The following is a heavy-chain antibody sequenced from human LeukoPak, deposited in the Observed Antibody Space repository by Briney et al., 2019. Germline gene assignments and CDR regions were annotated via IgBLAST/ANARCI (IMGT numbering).Heavy chain of an antibody. D-gene: IGHD3-10*01. CDR1: GGSFNGYY. V-gene: IGHV4-34*01. CDR2: INHSGST. CDR3: AKSNGYGLVDI. Sequence: SETLSLTCAVYGGSFNGYYWSWIRQPPGKGLEWIGEINHSGSTNYNPSLKSRVTISVDTSKNQFSLKLSSVTAADTAVYYCAKSNGYGLVDIWGQGTMVTVSS. J-gene: IGHJ3*02.